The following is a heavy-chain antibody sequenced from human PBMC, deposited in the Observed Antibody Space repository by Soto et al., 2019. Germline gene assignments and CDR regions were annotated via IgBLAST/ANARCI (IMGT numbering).Heavy chain of an antibody. Sequence: QVQLVQSGAEVKKPGSSVKVSCKASGGTFSSYAISWVRQAPGQGLEWMGGIIPIFGTANYAQKFQGRVTISADESTSTAYMALSSLRSEATAVYYCARLYCISTSCYNNYYYYGMDVWGQGTTVTVAS. J-gene: IGHJ6*02. D-gene: IGHD2-2*01. V-gene: IGHV1-69*12. CDR3: ARLYCISTSCYNNYYYYGMDV. CDR1: GGTFSSYA. CDR2: IIPIFGTA.